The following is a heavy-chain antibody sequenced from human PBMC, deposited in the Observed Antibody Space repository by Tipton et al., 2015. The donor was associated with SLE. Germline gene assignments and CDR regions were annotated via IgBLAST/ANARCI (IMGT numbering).Heavy chain of an antibody. J-gene: IGHJ4*02. Sequence: TLPLTCTVSGGSISPYYWSWIRQPPGKGLEWIGYISTSGRTNSNPSLKNGVTISVDTSKNQFSLKLTSVTAADTAVYYCARLWGYYSPAFDHWGQGTLVTVSS. CDR2: ISTSGRT. CDR1: GGSISPYY. CDR3: ARLWGYYSPAFDH. V-gene: IGHV4-4*09. D-gene: IGHD2/OR15-2a*01.